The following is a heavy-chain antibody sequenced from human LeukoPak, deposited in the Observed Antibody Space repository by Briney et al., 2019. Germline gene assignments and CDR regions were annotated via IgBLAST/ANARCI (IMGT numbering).Heavy chain of an antibody. CDR3: ARKLADYYDSSGGLDY. J-gene: IGHJ4*02. V-gene: IGHV4-59*11. CDR1: GCSISSHY. CDR2: IYYSGST. D-gene: IGHD3-22*01. Sequence: SETLCLTCTVSGCSISSHYWSWIRQPPGKGLEWIGYIYYSGSTNYNPSLKSRVTISVDTSKNQFSLKLSPVTAADTAVYYCARKLADYYDSSGGLDYWGQGTLVTVSS.